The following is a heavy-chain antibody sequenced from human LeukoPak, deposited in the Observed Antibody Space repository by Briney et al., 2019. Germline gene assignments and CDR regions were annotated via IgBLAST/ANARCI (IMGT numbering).Heavy chain of an antibody. CDR3: AKEEPAAIVSGMDV. D-gene: IGHD2-2*01. V-gene: IGHV3-30*18. Sequence: GGSLRLSCAASGFTFSSYGMHWVRQAPGKGLEWVAVISYDGSNKYYADSVKGRFTISRDNSKNTLYLQMNSLRAADTAVYYCAKEEPAAIVSGMDVWGQGTTVTVSS. J-gene: IGHJ6*02. CDR2: ISYDGSNK. CDR1: GFTFSSYG.